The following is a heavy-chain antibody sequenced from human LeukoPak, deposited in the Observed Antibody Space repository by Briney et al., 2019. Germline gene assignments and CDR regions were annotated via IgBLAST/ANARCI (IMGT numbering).Heavy chain of an antibody. J-gene: IGHJ4*02. D-gene: IGHD3-10*01. V-gene: IGHV4-61*01. CDR3: AKDHGYGSGSPFDY. CDR1: GTSISSSTYYY. Sequence: SETLSLTCTVSGTSISSSTYYYWSWIRQPPGKGLEWIGYIYTSGSTNYNPSLKSRVTISVDTSKNQFSLKLSSVTAADTAVYYCAKDHGYGSGSPFDYWGQGTLVTVSS. CDR2: IYTSGST.